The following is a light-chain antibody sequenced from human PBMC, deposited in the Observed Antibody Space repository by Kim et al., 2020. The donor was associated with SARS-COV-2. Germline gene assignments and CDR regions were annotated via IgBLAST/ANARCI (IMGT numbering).Light chain of an antibody. Sequence: SSELTQDPAVSVALGQTVRITCQGDSLRSYYAIWYQQKPAQAPILVIYGKNNRPSGIPDRFSGSRSGNTASLTITGTQAGAEADYYCNSRDSNDNVVFGG. CDR1: SLRSYY. J-gene: IGLJ2*01. CDR3: NSRDSNDNVV. V-gene: IGLV3-19*01. CDR2: GKN.